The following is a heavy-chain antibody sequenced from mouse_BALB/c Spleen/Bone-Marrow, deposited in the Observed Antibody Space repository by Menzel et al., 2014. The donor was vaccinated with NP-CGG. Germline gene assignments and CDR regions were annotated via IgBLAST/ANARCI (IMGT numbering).Heavy chain of an antibody. CDR1: GYSIXSGYG. V-gene: IGHV3-1*02. Sequence: EVKLEESGPDLVKPSQSLSLTCTVTGYSIXSGYGWHWIRQFPGNKLEWMGYIHYSGNTDYNPSLKSRISITRDTSKNQFFLQLNSVTTEDTATYYCVRETKVVADFDYWGQGTTLTVSS. CDR2: IHYSGNT. J-gene: IGHJ2*01. CDR3: VRETKVVADFDY. D-gene: IGHD1-1*01.